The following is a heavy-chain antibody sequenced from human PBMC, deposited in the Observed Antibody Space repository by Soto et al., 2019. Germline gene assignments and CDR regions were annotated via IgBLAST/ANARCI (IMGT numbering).Heavy chain of an antibody. Sequence: RLSCAASGFTFSGSAMHWVRQASGKGLEWVGRIRSKANSYATAYAASVKGRFTISRDDSKNTAYLQMNSLKTEDTAVYYCTRGLDYYDSSGHAFDIWGQGTMVTVSS. CDR1: GFTFSGSA. D-gene: IGHD3-22*01. CDR3: TRGLDYYDSSGHAFDI. J-gene: IGHJ3*02. V-gene: IGHV3-73*01. CDR2: IRSKANSYAT.